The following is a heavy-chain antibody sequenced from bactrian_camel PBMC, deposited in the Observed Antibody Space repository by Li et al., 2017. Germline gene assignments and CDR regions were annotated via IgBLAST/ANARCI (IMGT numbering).Heavy chain of an antibody. V-gene: IGHV3S31*01. CDR2: LYFGRSYT. CDR3: AARSVGWCPLFEHWLGKRAYTPGGYFTN. CDR1: EYDSGFTSTAKC. J-gene: IGHJ4*01. D-gene: IGHD1*01. Sequence: VQLVESGGGSVQAGGSLRLSCVVSEYDSGFTSTAKCVGWFRQPPGKEREGVAALYFGRSYTVYSDSVKGRFTIFQDNAKRTVYLQMNNLKPEDTAMYYCAARSVGWCPLFEHWLGKRAYTPGGYFTNWGQGTQVTVS.